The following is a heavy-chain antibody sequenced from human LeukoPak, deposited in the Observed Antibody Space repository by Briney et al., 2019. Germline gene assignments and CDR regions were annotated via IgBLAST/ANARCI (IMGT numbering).Heavy chain of an antibody. D-gene: IGHD6-19*01. CDR3: ARREMTGYSSACYY. CDR2: IDPSDSYT. J-gene: IGHJ4*02. V-gene: IGHV5-10-1*01. CDR1: GYSFTSYW. Sequence: ESLKISCKGSGYSFTSYWISWVREVPGKGLEWMGRIDPSDSYTNFSPSFQGHVTISVDTSISTAYVQWSSLKASDTAMYYCARREMTGYSSACYYWGQGTLVTVSS.